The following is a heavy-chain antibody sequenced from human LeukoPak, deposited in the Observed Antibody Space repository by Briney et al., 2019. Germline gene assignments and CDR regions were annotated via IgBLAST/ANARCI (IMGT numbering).Heavy chain of an antibody. CDR1: GFTFDDYA. CDR3: AKGPYGDYVYFDY. Sequence: TGRSLRLSCAASGFTFDDYAMHWVRQAPGKGLEWVSGISWNSGSIGYADSVKGRFTISRDNAKNSLYLQMNSLRAEDTALYYCAKGPYGDYVYFDYWGQGTLVTVSS. CDR2: ISWNSGSI. D-gene: IGHD4-17*01. J-gene: IGHJ4*02. V-gene: IGHV3-9*01.